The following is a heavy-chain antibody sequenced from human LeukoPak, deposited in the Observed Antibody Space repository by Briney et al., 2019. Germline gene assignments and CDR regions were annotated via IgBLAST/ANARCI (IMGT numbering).Heavy chain of an antibody. CDR1: GSSISSYY. D-gene: IGHD6-13*01. V-gene: IGHV4-59*01. CDR2: FYHSGGT. CDR3: ARGASSSWYSLWKF. J-gene: IGHJ1*01. Sequence: SETLSLTCNVSGSSISSYYWSWIRQPPGEGLEGMGYFYHSGGTNYNPSLKGRATISVDTSKNEVSLKLRSVNAADTAVYSWARGASSSWYSLWKFWGQGTLVTVSS.